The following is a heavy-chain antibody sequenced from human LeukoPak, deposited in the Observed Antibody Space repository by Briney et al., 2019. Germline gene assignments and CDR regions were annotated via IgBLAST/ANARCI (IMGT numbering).Heavy chain of an antibody. CDR2: INPSGGST. Sequence: ASVKVSCKASGYTFTGYYMHWVRQAPGQGLEWMGIINPSGGSTSYAQKFQGRVTMTRDMSTSTVYMELSSLRSEDTAVYYCARATLPSGYYELNWFDPWGQGTLVTVSS. V-gene: IGHV1-46*01. CDR3: ARATLPSGYYELNWFDP. CDR1: GYTFTGYY. J-gene: IGHJ5*02. D-gene: IGHD3-22*01.